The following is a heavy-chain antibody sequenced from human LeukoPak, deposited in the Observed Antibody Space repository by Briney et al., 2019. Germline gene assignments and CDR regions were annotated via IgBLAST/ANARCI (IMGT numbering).Heavy chain of an antibody. Sequence: PGGSLRLSCAASGFTFSSYGMHWVRQAPGKGLEWVAVISYDGSNKYYADSVKGRFTISRDNSKNTLYLQMNSLRAEDTAVYYCAKSSDSSRAHLVDPWGQGTLVTVSS. CDR3: AKSSDSSRAHLVDP. V-gene: IGHV3-30*18. D-gene: IGHD6-13*01. J-gene: IGHJ5*02. CDR1: GFTFSSYG. CDR2: ISYDGSNK.